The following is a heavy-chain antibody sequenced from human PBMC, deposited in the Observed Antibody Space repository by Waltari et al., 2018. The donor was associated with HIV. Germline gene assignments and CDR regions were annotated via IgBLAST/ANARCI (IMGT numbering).Heavy chain of an antibody. CDR2: ISSSGGNT. V-gene: IGHV3-23*01. CDR3: ANIPPYSSGRGWFDP. D-gene: IGHD6-19*01. Sequence: EVQLLESGGGLVQPGGSLRLSCAASGFTFSSYAMSWVRQVPGKGLEWVSAISSSGGNTYYADSVKGRFTISRHNSKNTLYLQMSSLTAEDMALYYCANIPPYSSGRGWFDPWGQGTLVTVSS. CDR1: GFTFSSYA. J-gene: IGHJ5*02.